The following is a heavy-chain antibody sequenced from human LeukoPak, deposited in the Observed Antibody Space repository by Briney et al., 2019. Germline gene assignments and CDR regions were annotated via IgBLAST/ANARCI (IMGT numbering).Heavy chain of an antibody. J-gene: IGHJ4*02. CDR3: ARGTYYFDY. Sequence: GGSLRLSCAGTGFAFSSYAINWVRQAPGKGLEWVSGISDSGGRTYYADSVKGRFTLSRDNSKNTLYLQMNSLRAEDTAVYYCARGTYYFDYWGQGTLVTVSS. CDR2: ISDSGGRT. V-gene: IGHV3-23*01. CDR1: GFAFSSYA.